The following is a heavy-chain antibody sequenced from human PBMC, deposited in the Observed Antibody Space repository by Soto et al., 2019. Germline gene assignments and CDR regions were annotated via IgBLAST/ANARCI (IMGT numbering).Heavy chain of an antibody. V-gene: IGHV3-66*01. Sequence: PGGSLRLSCAALGFTVSSNYMNWLRQAPGKGLEWVSVVYDDGRTYYADSVKGRFTISRDNSKNTLYLQMNSLRAEDTAFYYCAKSTRPKLGTFLSFDCWGQGILVTVSS. J-gene: IGHJ4*02. D-gene: IGHD7-27*01. CDR1: GFTVSSNY. CDR3: AKSTRPKLGTFLSFDC. CDR2: VYDDGRT.